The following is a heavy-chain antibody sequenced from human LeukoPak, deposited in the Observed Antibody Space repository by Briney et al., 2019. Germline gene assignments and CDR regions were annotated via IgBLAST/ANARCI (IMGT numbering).Heavy chain of an antibody. Sequence: SETLSLTCAVYGGSFSGYYWSWISQPPGKGLEWIGEINHSGSTNYNPSLKSRVTISVDTSKNQFSLKLSSVTAADTAVYYCARAHRRNNYYDFWSGYPNWFDPWGQGTLVTVSS. CDR1: GGSFSGYY. CDR3: ARAHRRNNYYDFWSGYPNWFDP. J-gene: IGHJ5*02. V-gene: IGHV4-34*01. CDR2: INHSGST. D-gene: IGHD3-3*01.